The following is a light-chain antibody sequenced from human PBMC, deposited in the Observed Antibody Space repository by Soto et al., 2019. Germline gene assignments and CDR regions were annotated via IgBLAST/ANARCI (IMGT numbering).Light chain of an antibody. V-gene: IGKV3-11*01. CDR2: DAS. Sequence: EIVLTQSPATLSLSPGERATLSCRASQSVSSYLAWYQQKPGQAPRLLIYDASNRATGIPARFSGSGSGTDFTLTISCIEPEDFAVYDCQQRSNWPREFTFGPGTKVDIK. CDR1: QSVSSY. CDR3: QQRSNWPREFT. J-gene: IGKJ3*01.